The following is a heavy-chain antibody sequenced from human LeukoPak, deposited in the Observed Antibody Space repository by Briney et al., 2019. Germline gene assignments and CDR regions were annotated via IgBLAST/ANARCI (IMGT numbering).Heavy chain of an antibody. CDR1: GFTFSNAW. Sequence: GGSLRLSCAASGFTFSNAWMSWVRQAPGKGLERVGRIKSKTDGGTTDYAAPVKGRFTISRDDSKNTLYLQMNSLKTEDTAVYYCTTEVYGSSGYYDYWGQGTLVTVSS. CDR2: IKSKTDGGTT. V-gene: IGHV3-15*01. D-gene: IGHD3-22*01. J-gene: IGHJ4*02. CDR3: TTEVYGSSGYYDY.